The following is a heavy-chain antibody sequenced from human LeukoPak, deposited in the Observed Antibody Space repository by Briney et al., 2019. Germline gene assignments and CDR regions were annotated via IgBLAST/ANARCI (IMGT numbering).Heavy chain of an antibody. CDR3: ARGLREFDFWSGYAT. D-gene: IGHD3-3*01. J-gene: IGHJ5*02. CDR2: ISVHGGSP. CDR1: GLTFSNYG. Sequence: GGSLRLSCAASGLTFSNYGMMWVRQAPGKGLDWVSTISVHGGSPNYADSVKGRFTISRDNSKNTLYLQMNSLRAEDTALYYCARGLREFDFWSGYATWGQGTLVTVSS. V-gene: IGHV3-23*01.